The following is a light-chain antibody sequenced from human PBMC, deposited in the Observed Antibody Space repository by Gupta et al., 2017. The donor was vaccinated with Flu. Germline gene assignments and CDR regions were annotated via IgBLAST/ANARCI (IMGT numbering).Light chain of an antibody. Sequence: SITISCTGTSSDVGSYNLVSWYQQHPGKAPKLIIYEVTKRPSGVSGRFSGSKSGNTASLTISGLQAEDEADYYCCSYAGSSTLLFGGGTKLTVL. CDR2: EVT. V-gene: IGLV2-23*02. CDR1: SSDVGSYNL. CDR3: CSYAGSSTLL. J-gene: IGLJ2*01.